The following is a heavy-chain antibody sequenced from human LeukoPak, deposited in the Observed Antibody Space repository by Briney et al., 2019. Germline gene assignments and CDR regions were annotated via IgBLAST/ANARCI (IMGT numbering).Heavy chain of an antibody. CDR1: GFTFNAYG. Sequence: GKSLRLSCATSGFTFNAYGMHWVRQAPAKGLEWVESISYDGSNIYYGDSVKGRFTISRNNSKNTLYLQMNDLRTEDTAVYYCAKDPDFYYWGQGTLVTVSS. CDR3: AKDPDFYY. V-gene: IGHV3-30*18. J-gene: IGHJ4*02. CDR2: ISYDGSNI.